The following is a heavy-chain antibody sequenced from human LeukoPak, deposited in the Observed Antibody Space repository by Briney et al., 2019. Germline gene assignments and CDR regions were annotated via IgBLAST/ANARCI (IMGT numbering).Heavy chain of an antibody. CDR2: IIPIFGTA. CDR1: GGTFSSYA. J-gene: IGHJ6*03. Sequence: GASVKVSCKASGGTFSSYAISWVRQAPGQGLEWMGGIIPIFGTANYAQKFQGRVTITTDESTSTAYMELSSLRSEDTAVYYCARDIGRYSSYGYMDVWGKGTTVTVSS. V-gene: IGHV1-69*05. CDR3: ARDIGRYSSYGYMDV. D-gene: IGHD5-12*01.